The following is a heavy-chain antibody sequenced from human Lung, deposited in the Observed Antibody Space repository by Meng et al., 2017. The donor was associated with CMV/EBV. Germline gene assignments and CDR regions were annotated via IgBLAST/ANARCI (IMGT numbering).Heavy chain of an antibody. CDR3: AKDIHYGIVVVPAANNYYYGMDV. D-gene: IGHD2-2*01. CDR2: ISWNSGSI. CDR1: GFTFDDYA. J-gene: IGHJ6*02. Sequence: GGSLRLSCAASGFTFDDYAMHWVRQAPGKGLEWVSGISWNSGSIGYADSVKGRFTISRDNAKNSLYLQMNSLRAEDTALYYCAKDIHYGIVVVPAANNYYYGMDVWXQGTXVTVSS. V-gene: IGHV3-9*01.